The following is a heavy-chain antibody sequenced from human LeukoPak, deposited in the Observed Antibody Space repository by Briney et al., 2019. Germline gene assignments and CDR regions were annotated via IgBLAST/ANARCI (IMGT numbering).Heavy chain of an antibody. CDR3: ATDSSWVGFDI. D-gene: IGHD6-13*01. CDR2: IKQDGSEK. J-gene: IGHJ3*02. V-gene: IGHV3-7*01. CDR1: GFSFRSYW. Sequence: PGGSLRLSCAASGFSFRSYWMTWVRQAPGKGLEWVDTIKQDGSEKYYVDFVKGRFTIYRDNAKNSLYLQMNSLRAEDTAVYYCATDSSWVGFDIWGQGTMVTVSS.